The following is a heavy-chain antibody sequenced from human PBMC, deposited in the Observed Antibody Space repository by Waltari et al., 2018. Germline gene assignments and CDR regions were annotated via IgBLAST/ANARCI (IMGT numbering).Heavy chain of an antibody. V-gene: IGHV4-38-2*02. CDR2: IYHSGNT. CDR1: GYSINSDSY. J-gene: IGHJ4*02. Sequence: QVQLQESGPGLVKSSETLSLTCTVSGYSINSDSYWGWIRQPPGKGLEWIGSIYHSGNTYYNLSLKGRVTLSLDTSKNQFSLSMSSVTAADTAVYYCVRGTYNQPSNWGQGTLVTVSS. D-gene: IGHD1-1*01. CDR3: VRGTYNQPSN.